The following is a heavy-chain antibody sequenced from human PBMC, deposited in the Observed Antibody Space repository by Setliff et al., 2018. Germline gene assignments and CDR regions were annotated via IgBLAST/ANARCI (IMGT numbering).Heavy chain of an antibody. CDR1: GGSISSYY. Sequence: SETLSLTCTVSGGSISSYYWSWIRQPAGKGLEWIGRIYTSGSTNYNPSLKSRVTMPVDTSKNQFSLKLSSVTAADTAVYYCARVSTVTTWPYYYYMDVWGKGTTVT. CDR3: ARVSTVTTWPYYYYMDV. V-gene: IGHV4-4*07. CDR2: IYTSGST. J-gene: IGHJ6*03. D-gene: IGHD4-4*01.